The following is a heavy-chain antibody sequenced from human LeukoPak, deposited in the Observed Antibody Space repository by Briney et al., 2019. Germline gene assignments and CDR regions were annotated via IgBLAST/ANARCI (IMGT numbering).Heavy chain of an antibody. Sequence: ASVKVFWKSSGYTFTSYYMHWVRQAPGQGLEWMGIINPSGGSTSYAQKFQGRVTMTRDTSTSTVYMELSSLRSEDTAVYYCARDGPRIAALGEDFDYWGQGTLVTVSS. D-gene: IGHD6-6*01. CDR3: ARDGPRIAALGEDFDY. CDR1: GYTFTSYY. V-gene: IGHV1-46*01. J-gene: IGHJ4*02. CDR2: INPSGGST.